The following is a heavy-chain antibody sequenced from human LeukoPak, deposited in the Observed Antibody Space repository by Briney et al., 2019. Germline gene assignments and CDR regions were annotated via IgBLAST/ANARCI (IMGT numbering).Heavy chain of an antibody. CDR3: VRDAPGSNTGDY. V-gene: IGHV3-48*03. J-gene: IGHJ4*02. CDR2: ISERATRI. D-gene: IGHD2-8*01. CDR1: GFTFSSYE. Sequence: PGGSLRLSCEASGFTFSSYEMNWVRQAPGKGLEWVSYISERATRIEYADSVKGRFIMSRDDANNLLYLQMNSLRAEDTAVYFCVRDAPGSNTGDYWGQGTLVTVSS.